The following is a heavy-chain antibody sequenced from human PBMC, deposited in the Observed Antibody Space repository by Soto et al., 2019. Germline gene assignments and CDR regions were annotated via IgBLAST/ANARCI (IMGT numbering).Heavy chain of an antibody. D-gene: IGHD2-15*01. CDR3: ATRPPQIVVTLLPFPS. CDR2: INHSGDT. Sequence: SETVCLTCVVYDGPLSGYDWSWIRQPPGKGLEWIGKINHSGDTNYKPSLKSRVTMSVDTSRNQFSLNLTSMTGADTAVYYCATRPPQIVVTLLPFPSWGQGTPVTVSS. CDR1: DGPLSGYD. V-gene: IGHV4-34*01. J-gene: IGHJ5*02.